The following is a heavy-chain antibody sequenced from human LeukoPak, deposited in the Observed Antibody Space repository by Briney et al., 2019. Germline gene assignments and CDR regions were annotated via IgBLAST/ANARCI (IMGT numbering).Heavy chain of an antibody. CDR2: ISSSSSYI. CDR3: ARDGYCSGGSCYRYYYYYYYMDV. D-gene: IGHD2-15*01. CDR1: GFMFTTHG. Sequence: GGSLRLSCAASGFMFTTHGMNWVRQAPGKGLEWVSSISSSSSYIYYADSVKGRFTISRDNAKNSLYLQMNSLRAEDTAVYYCARDGYCSGGSCYRYYYYYYYMDVWGKGTTVTVSS. J-gene: IGHJ6*03. V-gene: IGHV3-21*01.